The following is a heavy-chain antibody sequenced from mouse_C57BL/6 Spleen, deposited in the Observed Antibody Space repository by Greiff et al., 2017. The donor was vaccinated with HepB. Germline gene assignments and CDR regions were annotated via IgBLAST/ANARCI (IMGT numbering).Heavy chain of an antibody. CDR2: IDPSDSYT. CDR1: GYTFTSYW. V-gene: IGHV1-69*01. Sequence: VQLQQPGAELVMPGASVKLSCKASGYTFTSYWMHWVKQRPGQGLEWIGEIDPSDSYTNYNQKFKGKSTLTVDKSSSTAYMQLSSLTSEDSAIYYCASDGGYDYLDYWGQGTTRTVSS. J-gene: IGHJ2*01. CDR3: ASDGGYDYLDY. D-gene: IGHD2-3*01.